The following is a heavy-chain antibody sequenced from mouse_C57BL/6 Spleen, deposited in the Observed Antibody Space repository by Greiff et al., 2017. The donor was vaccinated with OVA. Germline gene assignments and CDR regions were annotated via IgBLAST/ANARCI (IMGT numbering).Heavy chain of an antibody. J-gene: IGHJ1*03. CDR1: GYTFTSYW. CDR2: IYPSDSET. D-gene: IGHD1-1*01. Sequence: QVQLQQPGAELVRPGSSVKLSCKASGYTFTSYWMDWVKQRPGQGLEWIGNIYPSDSETHYNQQFKDKATLTVDKSSSTAYMQLSSLTSEDSAVYYGARGTDYGSSHWYFDVWGTGTTVTGSS. CDR3: ARGTDYGSSHWYFDV. V-gene: IGHV1-61*01.